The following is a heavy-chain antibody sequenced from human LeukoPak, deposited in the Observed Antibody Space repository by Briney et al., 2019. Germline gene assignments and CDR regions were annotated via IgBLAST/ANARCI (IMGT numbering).Heavy chain of an antibody. J-gene: IGHJ6*03. D-gene: IGHD6-13*01. V-gene: IGHV4-59*01. CDR1: GGPIGSYY. CDR3: ARDSSSWAGHYYYIDV. CDR2: IYYSGST. Sequence: PSETLSLTCTVSGGPIGSYYWSWIRQPPGKGLEWIGYIYYSGSTNYNPSLKSRVTISVDTSKNQFSLKLSSVTAADTAVYYCARDSSSWAGHYYYIDVWGKGTTVTVSS.